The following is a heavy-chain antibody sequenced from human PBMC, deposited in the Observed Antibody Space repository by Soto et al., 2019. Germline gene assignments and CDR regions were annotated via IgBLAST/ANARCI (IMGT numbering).Heavy chain of an antibody. V-gene: IGHV3-7*01. Sequence: GGSLRLSCAASGFTFSSYWMSWVRQAPGKGLEWVANIKQDGSEKYYVDSVKGRFTISRDNAKNSLYLQMNSLRAEDTAVYYCARERYSSGWYGAPAYYFDYWGQGTLVTVSS. J-gene: IGHJ4*02. CDR3: ARERYSSGWYGAPAYYFDY. CDR2: IKQDGSEK. CDR1: GFTFSSYW. D-gene: IGHD6-19*01.